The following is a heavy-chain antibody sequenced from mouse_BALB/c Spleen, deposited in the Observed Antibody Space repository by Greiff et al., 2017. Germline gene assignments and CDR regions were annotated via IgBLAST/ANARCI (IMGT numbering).Heavy chain of an antibody. CDR1: GYSITSDYA. Sequence: VQLQQSGPGLVKPSQSLSLTCTVTGYSITSDYAWNWIRQFPGNKLEWMGYISYSGSTSYNPSLKSRISITRDTSKNQFFLQLNSVTTEDTATYYCARYGNYARDYWGQGTTLTVSS. V-gene: IGHV3-2*02. CDR3: ARYGNYARDY. D-gene: IGHD2-1*01. J-gene: IGHJ2*01. CDR2: ISYSGST.